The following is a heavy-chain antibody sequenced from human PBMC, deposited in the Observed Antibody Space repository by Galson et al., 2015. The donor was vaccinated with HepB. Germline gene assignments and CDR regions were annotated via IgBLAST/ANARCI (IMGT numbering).Heavy chain of an antibody. CDR1: GFTFSSYW. CDR2: IKQDGSEK. V-gene: IGHV3-7*01. CDR3: GRDLRGSGWYVDY. D-gene: IGHD6-19*01. Sequence: SLRLSCAASGFTFSSYWMSWVRQAPGKGLEWVANIKQDGSEKYYVDSVEGRFTISRDNAKNSLFLQMNSLRAEDTAVYYCGRDLRGSGWYVDYWGQGTLVTVSS. J-gene: IGHJ4*02.